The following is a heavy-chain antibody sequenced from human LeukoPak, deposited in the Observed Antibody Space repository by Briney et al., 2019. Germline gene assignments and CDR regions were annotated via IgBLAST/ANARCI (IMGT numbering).Heavy chain of an antibody. CDR1: GGSISSGGYY. D-gene: IGHD1-1*01. J-gene: IGHJ6*02. V-gene: IGHV4-31*03. CDR2: IYYSGST. CDR3: ASLRVPTTSYPHHGMDV. Sequence: SETLSLTCTVSGGSISSGGYYWSWIRQHPGKGLEWIGYIYYSGSTYYNPSLKSRVTISVDTSKNQFSLKLSSVTAADTAVYYCASLRVPTTSYPHHGMDVWGQGTTVTVSS.